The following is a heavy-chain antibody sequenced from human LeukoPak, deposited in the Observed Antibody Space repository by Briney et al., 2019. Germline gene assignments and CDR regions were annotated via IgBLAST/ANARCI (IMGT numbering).Heavy chain of an antibody. CDR3: AKEYYYDSSGYYYPDLDY. CDR2: ISYDGSNK. V-gene: IGHV3-30*18. J-gene: IGHJ4*02. CDR1: GFAFSSYG. D-gene: IGHD3-22*01. Sequence: GGSLRLSCAASGFAFSSYGMHWVRQAPGKGLEWVAVISYDGSNKYYADSVKGRFTISRDNSKNTLYLQMNSLRAEDTAVYYCAKEYYYDSSGYYYPDLDYWGQGTLVTVSS.